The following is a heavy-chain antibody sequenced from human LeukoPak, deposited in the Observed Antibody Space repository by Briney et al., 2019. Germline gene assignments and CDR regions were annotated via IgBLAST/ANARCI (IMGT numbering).Heavy chain of an antibody. CDR3: AKDTGVNYDILTGYCSGYYYYGMDV. CDR1: GFTFSSYG. CDR2: IRYDGSNK. V-gene: IGHV3-30*02. J-gene: IGHJ6*02. Sequence: GGSLRLSCAASGFTFSSYGMHWVRQAPGKGLEWVAFIRYDGSNKYYADSVKGRFTISRDNSKNTLYLQMNSLRAEDTAVYYCAKDTGVNYDILTGYCSGYYYYGMDVWGQGTTVTVSS. D-gene: IGHD3-9*01.